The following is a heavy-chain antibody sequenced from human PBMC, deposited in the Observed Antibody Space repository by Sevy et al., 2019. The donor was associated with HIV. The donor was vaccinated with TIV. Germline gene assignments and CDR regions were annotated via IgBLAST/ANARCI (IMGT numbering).Heavy chain of an antibody. CDR2: LDSSGDNT. D-gene: IGHD6-19*01. Sequence: GGSLRLSCAASGFTFDNYAMTWVRQTPGKGLEWVSSLDSSGDNTYNADSVKGRFTISRDNSKNTLYLQMDSLRAEDTAIYYCGKAGGGWNYFDYWGQGTLVTVSS. V-gene: IGHV3-23*01. CDR3: GKAGGGWNYFDY. J-gene: IGHJ4*02. CDR1: GFTFDNYA.